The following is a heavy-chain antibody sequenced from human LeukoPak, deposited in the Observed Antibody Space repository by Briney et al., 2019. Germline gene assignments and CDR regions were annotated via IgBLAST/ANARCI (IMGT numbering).Heavy chain of an antibody. D-gene: IGHD3-10*02. J-gene: IGHJ6*04. Sequence: QPAVTLTFSCAGYTFTCYSFEWEWRGQGQGQGWVGGSNVSSGGSNIAYEDPGKGRSTTSRDNAKNSPYLQMNSLRAEDTAVYYCAELGITMTGGVWGKGTTVTISS. CDR1: TFTCYSFE. CDR3: AELGITMTGGV. CDR2: VSSGGSNI. V-gene: IGHV3-48*03.